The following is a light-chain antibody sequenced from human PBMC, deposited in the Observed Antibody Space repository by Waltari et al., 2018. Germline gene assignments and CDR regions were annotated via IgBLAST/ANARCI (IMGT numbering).Light chain of an antibody. V-gene: IGKV4-1*01. J-gene: IGKJ1*01. CDR3: HQYYSSPPT. CDR1: QSVLYSSNDKNY. Sequence: DIVMTQSPDSLAVSLGERATINCKSSQSVLYSSNDKNYLAWYQQKPGQPPELLIYWASTRESGVPDRFSGSGSGTDFTLTISSLQAEDVAVYYCHQYYSSPPTFGQGTKVEIK. CDR2: WAS.